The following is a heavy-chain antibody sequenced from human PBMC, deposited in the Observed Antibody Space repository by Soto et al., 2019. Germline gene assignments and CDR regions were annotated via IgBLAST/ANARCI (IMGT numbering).Heavy chain of an antibody. CDR1: GFTFSSYA. CDR3: VKTRIGYSGYDSRYYYYYYGMDV. Sequence: GGSLRLSCSASGFTFSSYAMHWVRQAPGKGLEYVSAISSNGGSTYYADSVKGRFTISRDNSKNTLYLQMSSLRAEDTAVYYCVKTRIGYSGYDSRYYYYYYGMDVWGQGTTVTVSS. V-gene: IGHV3-64D*08. J-gene: IGHJ6*02. CDR2: ISSNGGST. D-gene: IGHD5-12*01.